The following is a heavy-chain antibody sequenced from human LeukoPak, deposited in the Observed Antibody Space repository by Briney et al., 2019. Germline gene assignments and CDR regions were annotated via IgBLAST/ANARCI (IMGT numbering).Heavy chain of an antibody. CDR2: MNPNSGNT. CDR1: GYTFTSYD. J-gene: IGHJ4*02. D-gene: IGHD3-10*01. CDR3: ARGTMYYYGSGTDY. Sequence: ASVKVSCKASGYTFTSYDINWVRQATGQGLEWMGWMNPNSGNTGYAQKFQGRVTMTRNTSISTAYMEPSSLRSEDTAVYYCARGTMYYYGSGTDYWGQGTLVTVSS. V-gene: IGHV1-8*02.